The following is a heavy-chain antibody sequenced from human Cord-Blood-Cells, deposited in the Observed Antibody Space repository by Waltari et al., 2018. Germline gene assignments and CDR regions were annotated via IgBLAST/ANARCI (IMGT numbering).Heavy chain of an antibody. CDR1: GFTFSSYA. V-gene: IGHV3-30-3*01. CDR2: ISYDGSNK. J-gene: IGHJ3*02. CDR3: ARGRYSSSPDDAFDI. D-gene: IGHD6-13*01. Sequence: QVQLVESGGGVVQPGRSLRLSCAASGFTFSSYAMHWVRQAPGKGLGWVAVISYDGSNKYYAGSVKGRFTISRDNSKNTLYLQMNSLRAEDTTVYYCARGRYSSSPDDAFDIWGQGTMVTASS.